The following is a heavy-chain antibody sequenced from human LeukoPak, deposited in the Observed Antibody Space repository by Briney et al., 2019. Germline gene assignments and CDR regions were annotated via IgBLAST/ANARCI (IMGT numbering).Heavy chain of an antibody. CDR1: GYNFTSYW. CDR2: IYPGDSDT. Sequence: GASLKISCKGSGYNFTSYWIGWVRQLPGKGLEWMGIIYPGDSDTRYSPSFQGQVTISADKSISTAYLQWSSLKASDTAMYYCARRGTLWTIDYWGQGTLVTVSS. D-gene: IGHD5-18*01. CDR3: ARRGTLWTIDY. J-gene: IGHJ4*02. V-gene: IGHV5-51*01.